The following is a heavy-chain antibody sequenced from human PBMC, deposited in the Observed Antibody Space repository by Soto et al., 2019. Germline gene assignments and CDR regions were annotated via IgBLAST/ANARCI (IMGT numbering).Heavy chain of an antibody. J-gene: IGHJ5*02. Sequence: SETLSLTCAVYGGSFSGYYWSWIRQPPGKGLEWIGEINHSGSTNYNPSLKSRVTISVDTSKNQFSLKLSSVTAADTAVYYCARRYCSSTSCYRSWFDPWGQGTPVTVPS. CDR3: ARRYCSSTSCYRSWFDP. CDR2: INHSGST. V-gene: IGHV4-34*01. D-gene: IGHD2-2*02. CDR1: GGSFSGYY.